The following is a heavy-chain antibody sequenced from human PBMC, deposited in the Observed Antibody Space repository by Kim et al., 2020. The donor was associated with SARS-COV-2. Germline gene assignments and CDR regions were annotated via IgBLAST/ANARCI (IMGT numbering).Heavy chain of an antibody. Sequence: GGSLRLSCAASGFTFSSYGMHWVRQAPGKGLEWVAVISYDGSNKYYADPVKGRFIISRDNSKNTLYLQMNSLRAEDTAVYYCASYGSGRNYNSLDYYYG. V-gene: IGHV3-30*03. J-gene: IGHJ6*01. CDR1: GFTFSSYG. CDR2: ISYDGSNK. D-gene: IGHD3-10*01. CDR3: ASYGSGRNYNSLDYYYG.